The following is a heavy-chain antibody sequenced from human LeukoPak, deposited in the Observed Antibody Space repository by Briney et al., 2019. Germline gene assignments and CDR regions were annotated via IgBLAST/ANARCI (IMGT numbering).Heavy chain of an antibody. CDR1: GFTFSSYS. Sequence: GGSLRLSCAASGFTFSSYSMNWLRQAPGKGLKGVSSISSSSSYIYYADSVKGRFTISRDNAKNSLYLQMNSLRAEDTAVYYCARDNTAMVTGMDYYYYYMDVWGKGTTVTVSS. CDR2: ISSSSSYI. J-gene: IGHJ6*03. V-gene: IGHV3-21*01. CDR3: ARDNTAMVTGMDYYYYYMDV. D-gene: IGHD5-18*01.